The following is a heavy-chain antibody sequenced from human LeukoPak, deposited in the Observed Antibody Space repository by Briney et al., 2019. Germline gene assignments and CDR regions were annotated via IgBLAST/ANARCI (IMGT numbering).Heavy chain of an antibody. D-gene: IGHD3-10*01. V-gene: IGHV3-23*01. CDR2: ISGSGGST. Sequence: GGSLRLSCAASGFTFSSYGMSWVRQAPGKGLEWVSAISGSGGSTYYADSVKGRFTISRDNSKDTLYLQMNSLRAEDTAVYYCARNPYYGSGSYYSHWGRGTLVTVSS. CDR1: GFTFSSYG. J-gene: IGHJ4*02. CDR3: ARNPYYGSGSYYSH.